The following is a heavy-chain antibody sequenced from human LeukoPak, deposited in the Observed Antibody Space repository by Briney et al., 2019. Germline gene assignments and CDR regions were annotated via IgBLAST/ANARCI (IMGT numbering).Heavy chain of an antibody. CDR2: ISWNSGNI. CDR1: GFTFSSYS. Sequence: GGSLRLSCAASGFTFSSYSMDWVRQAPGKGLEWVSGISWNSGNIGYADSVKGRFTISRDTAKNSLYLQMNSLRAEDTALYYCAKDTGRNYYYGMDVWGQGTTVTVSS. V-gene: IGHV3-9*01. J-gene: IGHJ6*02. CDR3: AKDTGRNYYYGMDV.